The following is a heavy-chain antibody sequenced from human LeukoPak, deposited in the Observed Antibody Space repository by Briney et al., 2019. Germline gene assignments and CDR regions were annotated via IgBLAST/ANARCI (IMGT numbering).Heavy chain of an antibody. Sequence: PSETLSLTCAVCGGSFSGYYWSWIRQPPGKGLEWIGEINHSGSTNYNPSLKSRVTISVDTSKNQFSLKLSSVTAADTAVYYCARGRSGSYYRYYYYGMDVWGQGTTVTVSS. V-gene: IGHV4-34*01. D-gene: IGHD1-26*01. J-gene: IGHJ6*02. CDR1: GGSFSGYY. CDR3: ARGRSGSYYRYYYYGMDV. CDR2: INHSGST.